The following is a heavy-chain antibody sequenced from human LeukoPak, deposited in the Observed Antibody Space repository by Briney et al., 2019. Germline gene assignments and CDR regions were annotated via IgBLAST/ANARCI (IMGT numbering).Heavy chain of an antibody. Sequence: PGXALXLSCAESGFTFSSYGMHWVRQAPGKGVEWVAVIWYDGTNKYYADSVKGLFTISIDNSKTTLYLQMNTLRAEDTAVYYCAKGQGAAYRAVVWFDYWGQGTRVTVSS. D-gene: IGHD3-22*01. CDR1: GFTFSSYG. CDR3: AKGQGAAYRAVVWFDY. CDR2: IWYDGTNK. J-gene: IGHJ4*02. V-gene: IGHV3-33*06.